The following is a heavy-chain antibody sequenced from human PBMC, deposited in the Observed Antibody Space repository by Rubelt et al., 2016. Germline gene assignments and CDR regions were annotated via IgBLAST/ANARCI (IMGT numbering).Heavy chain of an antibody. D-gene: IGHD4-17*01. V-gene: IGHV5-51*01. CDR2: IYPGDSDT. CDR3: AIVTTVTNDNWFDP. J-gene: IGHJ5*02. Sequence: EVQLVQSGAEVKKPGESLKISCKGSGYSFTSYWIGWVRQMPGKGLEWLGIIYPGDSDTRYSPAFQCQVTISADKAISTAYLQWSSLKAADTAMYYCAIVTTVTNDNWFDPWGQGTLVTVSS. CDR1: GYSFTSYW.